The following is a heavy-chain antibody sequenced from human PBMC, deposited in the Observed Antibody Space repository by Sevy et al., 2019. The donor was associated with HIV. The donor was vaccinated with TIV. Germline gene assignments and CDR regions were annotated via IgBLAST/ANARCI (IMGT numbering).Heavy chain of an antibody. V-gene: IGHV1-18*01. CDR2: ITAYKDNT. Sequence: ASVKVSCKASGYTLNNYGISWVRQAPGQGLEWIGWITAYKDNTNYAQNFKGRVTMTTDTSTSTAYMELRSLGSDDTAVYYCTRVDPYYEFGDVWGQGTTVTVSS. D-gene: IGHD3-3*01. CDR1: GYTLNNYG. J-gene: IGHJ6*02. CDR3: TRVDPYYEFGDV.